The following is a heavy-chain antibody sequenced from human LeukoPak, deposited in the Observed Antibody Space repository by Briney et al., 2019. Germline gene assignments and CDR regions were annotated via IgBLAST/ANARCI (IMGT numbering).Heavy chain of an antibody. D-gene: IGHD1-7*01. Sequence: GGSLRVSCAASGFTFSSLWMSWVRQAPGKGLEWVANIKQNGSEKSYVDSVKGRFTISRDNAQNSLYLQMNSLRAEDTAVYYCAILTGTTEVPWGQGTLVTVSS. CDR3: AILTGTTEVP. CDR1: GFTFSSLW. J-gene: IGHJ5*02. V-gene: IGHV3-7*01. CDR2: IKQNGSEK.